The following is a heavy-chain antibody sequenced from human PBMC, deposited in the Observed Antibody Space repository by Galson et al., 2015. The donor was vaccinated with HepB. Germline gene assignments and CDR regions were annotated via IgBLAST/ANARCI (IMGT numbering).Heavy chain of an antibody. V-gene: IGHV4-4*02. CDR3: ARDKRSRDWFFDL. CDR1: GGSISSSHW. CDR2: IYHSGST. Sequence: SETLSLTCAVSGGSISSSHWWSWVRQPPGKGLEWIGEIYHSGSTDYNPSLKSRVTISVDKSKNQFSLRLTSVTAADTAVYYCARDKRSRDWFFDLWGRGTLVTVSS. J-gene: IGHJ2*01.